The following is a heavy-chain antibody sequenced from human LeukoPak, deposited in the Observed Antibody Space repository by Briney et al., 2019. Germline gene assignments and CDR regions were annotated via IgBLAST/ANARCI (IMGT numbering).Heavy chain of an antibody. CDR1: GFTFDNYA. J-gene: IGHJ4*02. Sequence: GSLRLSCAASGFTFDNYAITWVRQAPGKGLEWVSMISSSGNTYYADSVKGRFTISRNNSKNTVYLQMNSLRAEDTAVYYCAKMHVGYCSGGNCYLDCWGQGALVTVSS. CDR3: AKMHVGYCSGGNCYLDC. CDR2: ISSSGNT. D-gene: IGHD2-15*01. V-gene: IGHV3-23*01.